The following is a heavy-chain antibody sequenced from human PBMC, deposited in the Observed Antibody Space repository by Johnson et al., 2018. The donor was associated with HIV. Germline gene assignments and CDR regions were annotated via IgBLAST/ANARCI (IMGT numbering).Heavy chain of an antibody. CDR3: AKVGIVGATTGAFDI. CDR1: GFTFSSYG. J-gene: IGHJ3*02. Sequence: VQLVESGGGVVQPGGSLRLSCAASGFTFSSYGMHWVRQAPGKGLEWVANIKQDGSEKYYVDSVKGRFTISRDNAKNSLYLQMNSLRAEDTAVYYCAKVGIVGATTGAFDIWGQGTMVTVSS. CDR2: IKQDGSEK. V-gene: IGHV3-7*01. D-gene: IGHD1-26*01.